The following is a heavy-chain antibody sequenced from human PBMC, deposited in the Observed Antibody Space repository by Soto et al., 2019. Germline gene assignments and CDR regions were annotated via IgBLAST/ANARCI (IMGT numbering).Heavy chain of an antibody. CDR1: GYNFTNYA. D-gene: IGHD3-22*01. CDR3: AAAYDSSGYYPSGY. Sequence: QVQLVQSGAEVKKPGASVKVSCKASGYNFTNYAMHWVRQAPGQRLEWMGWINAGNGNTKYSQKFQGRVTITSDTSASTDYMELRSLRSEDTAVYYCAAAYDSSGYYPSGYWGQGTLVTVSS. V-gene: IGHV1-3*01. CDR2: INAGNGNT. J-gene: IGHJ4*02.